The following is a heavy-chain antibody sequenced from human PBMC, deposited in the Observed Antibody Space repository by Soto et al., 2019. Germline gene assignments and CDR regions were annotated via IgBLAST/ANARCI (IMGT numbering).Heavy chain of an antibody. V-gene: IGHV1-69*12. J-gene: IGHJ4*02. CDR2: IIPIFGTA. CDR3: ARAYHYAEYFDY. Sequence: QVQLVQSGAGVKKPGSSVKVSCKASGGTFSSYAISWVGQAPGQGLEWMGGIIPIFGTANYAQKFQGRVTITADESTSTAYMELSSLRSEDTAVYYCARAYHYAEYFDYWGQGTLVTVSS. D-gene: IGHD4-17*01. CDR1: GGTFSSYA.